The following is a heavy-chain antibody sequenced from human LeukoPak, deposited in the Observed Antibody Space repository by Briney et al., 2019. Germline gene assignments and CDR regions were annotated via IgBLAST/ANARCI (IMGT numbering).Heavy chain of an antibody. V-gene: IGHV3-23*01. D-gene: IGHD3-10*01. CDR2: LSGSGDRT. Sequence: GGSLRLSCAASGFTFDTYDMSWVRQSPVKGLEWVSGLSGSGDRTYYTDSVKGRFTISRDNSKNTVYLQMNTLRAEDTALYYCARGGTLVRGGDPFDYWGQGTLVTVSS. J-gene: IGHJ4*02. CDR3: ARGGTLVRGGDPFDY. CDR1: GFTFDTYD.